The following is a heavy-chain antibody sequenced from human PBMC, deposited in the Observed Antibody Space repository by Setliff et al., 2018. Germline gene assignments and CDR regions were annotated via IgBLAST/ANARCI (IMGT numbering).Heavy chain of an antibody. CDR3: ARGDDSSGYFSY. J-gene: IGHJ4*02. D-gene: IGHD3-22*01. CDR1: GESFDNHY. Sequence: SETLSLTCAVYGESFDNHYWTWIRQPPGERLEWIGEINHRGFTDYKPSLKSRLTMSVDTSRNQFSLSLGSVTAADTGVYYCARGDDSSGYFSYWGQGTLVTVSS. V-gene: IGHV4-34*01. CDR2: INHRGFT.